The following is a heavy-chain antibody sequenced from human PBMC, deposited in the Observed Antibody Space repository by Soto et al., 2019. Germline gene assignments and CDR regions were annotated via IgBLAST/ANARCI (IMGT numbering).Heavy chain of an antibody. J-gene: IGHJ6*01. Sequence: SQTLSLTCAISGDSVSSNSAAWNWIRQSPSRGLEWLGRTYYRSKWYNDYAVSVKSRITINPDTSKNQFSLQLNSVTPEDTAVYYCARGKVWDDILTGYYPYYYYYGMDV. D-gene: IGHD3-9*01. V-gene: IGHV6-1*01. CDR3: ARGKVWDDILTGYYPYYYYYGMDV. CDR2: TYYRSKWYN. CDR1: GDSVSSNSAA.